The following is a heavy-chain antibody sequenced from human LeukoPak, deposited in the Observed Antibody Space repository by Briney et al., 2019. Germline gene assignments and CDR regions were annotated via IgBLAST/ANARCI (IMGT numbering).Heavy chain of an antibody. D-gene: IGHD6-19*01. CDR1: GYTFTSYG. J-gene: IGHJ6*03. CDR3: AATYSSGWSGIYYYYMDV. V-gene: IGHV1-18*01. CDR2: ISAYNGNT. Sequence: ASVKVSCKASGYTFTSYGISWVRQAPGQGLEWMGWISAYNGNTNYAQKLQGRVTMTTDTSTSTAYMELRSLRSDDTAVYYCAATYSSGWSGIYYYYMDVWGKGTTVTVSS.